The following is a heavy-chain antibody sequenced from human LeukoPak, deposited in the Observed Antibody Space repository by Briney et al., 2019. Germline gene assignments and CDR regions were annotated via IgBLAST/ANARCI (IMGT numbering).Heavy chain of an antibody. CDR3: AKDLLVEYCGGDCSSPPDY. CDR2: ISGSGGST. V-gene: IGHV3-23*01. CDR1: GFTFSSYA. J-gene: IGHJ4*02. D-gene: IGHD2-21*02. Sequence: GGSLRLSCAASGFTFSSYAMSWVRQAPGKGLEWVSAISGSGGSTYYADSVKGRFTISRDNSKNTLYLQMNSLRAEDTAVYYCAKDLLVEYCGGDCSSPPDYWGQGTLVTVSS.